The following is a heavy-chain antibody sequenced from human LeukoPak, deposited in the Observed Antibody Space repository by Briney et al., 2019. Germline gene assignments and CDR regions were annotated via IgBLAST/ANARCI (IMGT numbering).Heavy chain of an antibody. Sequence: SETLSLTCTVSGGSISSYYWSWIRQPAGKGLEWIGRIYTSGSTNYNPSLKSRVTISVDTSKNQFSLKLSSVTAADTAVYYCARTTLRKPYSSSSRIFDYWGQGTLVTVSS. CDR2: IYTSGST. J-gene: IGHJ4*02. CDR1: GGSISSYY. V-gene: IGHV4-4*07. D-gene: IGHD6-6*01. CDR3: ARTTLRKPYSSSSRIFDY.